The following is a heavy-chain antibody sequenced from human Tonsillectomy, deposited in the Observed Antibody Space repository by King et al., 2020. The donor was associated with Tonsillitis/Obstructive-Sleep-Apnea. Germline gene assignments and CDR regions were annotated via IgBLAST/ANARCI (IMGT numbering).Heavy chain of an antibody. V-gene: IGHV5-10-1*03. Sequence: VQLVESAAEVKKPGESLRISCEGSGYSFTSYWITWVRQMPGKGLDWMGRIDPIDSYTNYRPSFQGHVTISADKSISTAYLQWSSLKASDTAMYYCARVDCSSASCYSENWFDLWGQGTLFTVSS. J-gene: IGHJ5*02. D-gene: IGHD2-2*01. CDR1: GYSFTSYW. CDR3: ARVDCSSASCYSENWFDL. CDR2: IDPIDSYT.